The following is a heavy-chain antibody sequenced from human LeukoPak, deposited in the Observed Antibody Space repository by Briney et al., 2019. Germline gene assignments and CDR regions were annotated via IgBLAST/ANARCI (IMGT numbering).Heavy chain of an antibody. Sequence: GGSLRLSCAASGFTFSSYAMNWVRQAPGKGLEWVSYISSSGSTIYYADSVKGRFTISRDNAKNSLYLQMNSLRAEDTAVYYCARDDYEDGYFDYWGQGTLVTVSS. CDR2: ISSSGSTI. CDR1: GFTFSSYA. CDR3: ARDDYEDGYFDY. D-gene: IGHD4-17*01. V-gene: IGHV3-48*03. J-gene: IGHJ4*02.